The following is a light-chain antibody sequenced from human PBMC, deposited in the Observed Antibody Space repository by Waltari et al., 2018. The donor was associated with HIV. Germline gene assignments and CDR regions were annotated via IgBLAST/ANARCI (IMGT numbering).Light chain of an antibody. CDR3: QTWGTLNLV. J-gene: IGLJ3*02. CDR2: FNSDGSH. CDR1: SGHSSYA. V-gene: IGLV4-69*01. Sequence: QLVLTQSPSASASLGASVKLTCTLSSGHSSYAIAWHQQQPEKGPRYLMKFNSDGSHSKGDGIPERFSGSSSGAERYLTISSLQSEDEADNFCQTWGTLNLVFGGGTKLTVL.